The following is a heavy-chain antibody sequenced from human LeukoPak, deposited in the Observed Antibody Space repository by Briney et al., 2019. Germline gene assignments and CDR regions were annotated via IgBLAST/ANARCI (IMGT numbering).Heavy chain of an antibody. CDR3: ARQYSSGSSSWYGY. Sequence: GESLKISCQGSGYSFTSYWIGWVRQMPGKGLEWMGIIYPGDSDTRYSPSFQGQVIISADKSISTAYLQWRSMKASDTAMYYCARQYSSGSSSWYGYWGQGTLVTVSS. J-gene: IGHJ4*02. V-gene: IGHV5-51*01. CDR1: GYSFTSYW. D-gene: IGHD6-13*01. CDR2: IYPGDSDT.